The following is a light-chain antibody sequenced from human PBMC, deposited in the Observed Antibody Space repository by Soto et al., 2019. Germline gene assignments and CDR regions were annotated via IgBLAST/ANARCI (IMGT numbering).Light chain of an antibody. J-gene: IGKJ1*01. V-gene: IGKV1-5*01. CDR2: DAS. Sequence: DVQLTQSPSTLAASVGDRVTLTCRASENIKNRSAWYQQTPGKAPKVLISDASRLETGVPSRFSGSGYGTDFTLTITSLQTDDFGTYHCQQYDVHPKTFGQGTKVDI. CDR3: QQYDVHPKT. CDR1: ENIKNR.